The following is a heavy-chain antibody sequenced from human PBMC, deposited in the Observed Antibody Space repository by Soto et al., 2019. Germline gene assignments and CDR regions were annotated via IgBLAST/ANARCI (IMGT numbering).Heavy chain of an antibody. J-gene: IGHJ4*01. V-gene: IGHV3-74*01. Sequence: GGSLRLSCAASGFTFSNYYMHWVRQAPGKGLVWVSRINSDESSTSYADSVKGRFTISRDNAKNTLYLQMNSLRAEDTAVYYCAREGDGTTGYCQDCWGHGTLVTVSS. CDR1: GFTFSNYY. CDR3: AREGDGTTGYCQDC. D-gene: IGHD3-9*01. CDR2: INSDESST.